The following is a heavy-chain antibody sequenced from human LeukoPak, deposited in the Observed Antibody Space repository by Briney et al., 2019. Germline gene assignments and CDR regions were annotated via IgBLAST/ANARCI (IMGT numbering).Heavy chain of an antibody. CDR2: INTDGTVT. V-gene: IGHV3-74*01. D-gene: IGHD6-19*01. J-gene: IGHJ4*02. Sequence: GRSLRLSCAAAGFTFSKYWMLWVRQAPGEGLESVSRINTDGTVTTYADSVKGRFTVSRDKADNTMFLQMNSVRDEDTAVYYCATKQWLAPPPDSWGQGTPVTVSS. CDR3: ATKQWLAPPPDS. CDR1: GFTFSKYW.